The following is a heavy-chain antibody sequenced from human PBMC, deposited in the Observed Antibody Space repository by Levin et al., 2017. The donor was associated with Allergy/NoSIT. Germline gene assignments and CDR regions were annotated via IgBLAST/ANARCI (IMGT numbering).Heavy chain of an antibody. CDR3: ARGKVVVATYYFDY. V-gene: IGHV3-30-3*01. Sequence: GGSLRLSCAASGFTFSSYAMHWVRQAPGKGLEWVAVISYDGSNKYYADSVKGRFTISRDNSKNTLYLQMNSLRAEDTAVYYCARGKVVVATYYFDYWGQGTLVTVSS. CDR1: GFTFSSYA. J-gene: IGHJ4*02. D-gene: IGHD2-15*01. CDR2: ISYDGSNK.